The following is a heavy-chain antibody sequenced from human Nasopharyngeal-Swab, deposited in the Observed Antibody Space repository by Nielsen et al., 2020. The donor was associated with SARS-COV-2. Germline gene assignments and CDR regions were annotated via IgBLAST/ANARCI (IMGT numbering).Heavy chain of an antibody. CDR3: TTDIVGVTYYGMDV. CDR2: IKSKTDGGTT. CDR1: GFTFSNAW. V-gene: IGHV3-15*01. D-gene: IGHD1-26*01. J-gene: IGHJ6*02. Sequence: GGSLRLSCAASGFTFSNAWMSWVRQAPGKGLEWVGRIKSKTDGGTTDYAAPVKGRFTISRDDSKNTLYLQMNSLKTEDTAVYYCTTDIVGVTYYGMDVWGQGTTVTVSS.